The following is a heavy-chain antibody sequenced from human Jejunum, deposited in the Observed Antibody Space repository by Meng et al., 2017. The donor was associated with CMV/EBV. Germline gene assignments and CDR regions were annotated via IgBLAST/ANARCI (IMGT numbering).Heavy chain of an antibody. CDR1: FSTNG. CDR2: IREDGSRK. CDR3: ATEYSSSPGVVLGDAFHI. J-gene: IGHJ3*02. D-gene: IGHD6-6*01. V-gene: IGHV3-30*02. Sequence: FSTNGMHWVRQVSGKGLEWVAFIREDGSRKFYAASVEGRFTISRDNSKNTLYVQMNSLRDEDTAVYYCATEYSSSPGVVLGDAFHIWGQGTVVTVSS.